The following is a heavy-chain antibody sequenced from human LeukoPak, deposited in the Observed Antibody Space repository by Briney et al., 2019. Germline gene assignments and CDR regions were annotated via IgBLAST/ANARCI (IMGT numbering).Heavy chain of an antibody. V-gene: IGHV4-59*01. J-gene: IGHJ6*02. D-gene: IGHD3-3*01. Sequence: SETLSLTCTVSGGSISSYYWSWIRQPPGPGLEWIGYIYYSGSTNYNPSLKSRVTISVDTSKNQFSLKLSSVTAADTAVYYCARLGVLRFLEWPNYGMDVWGQGTTVTVSS. CDR1: GGSISSYY. CDR3: ARLGVLRFLEWPNYGMDV. CDR2: IYYSGST.